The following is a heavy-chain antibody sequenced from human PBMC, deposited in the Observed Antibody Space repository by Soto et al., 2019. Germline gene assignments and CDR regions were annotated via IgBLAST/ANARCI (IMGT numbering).Heavy chain of an antibody. CDR3: ARDKRGMGYCSGGSCYGAFDI. D-gene: IGHD2-15*01. V-gene: IGHV3-30-3*01. Sequence: QVQLVESGGGVVQPGRSLRLSCAASGFTFSSYAMHWVRQAPGKGLEWVAVISYDGSNKYYADSVKGRFTISRDNSKNTLYLQMNSLRAEDTAVYYCARDKRGMGYCSGGSCYGAFDIWGQGTMVTVSS. J-gene: IGHJ3*02. CDR2: ISYDGSNK. CDR1: GFTFSSYA.